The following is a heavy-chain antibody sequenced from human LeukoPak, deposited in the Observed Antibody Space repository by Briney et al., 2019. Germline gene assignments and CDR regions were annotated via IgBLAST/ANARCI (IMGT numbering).Heavy chain of an antibody. J-gene: IGHJ4*02. V-gene: IGHV3-7*01. CDR2: IKQDGSEK. Sequence: GGSLRLSCAASGFTFSSYAMSWVRQAPGKGLEWVANIKQDGSEKYYVDSVKGRFTISRDNAKNSLYLQMNSLRAEDTAVYYCARDLYYYDSSGYYYVYDYWGQGTLVTVSS. CDR3: ARDLYYYDSSGYYYVYDY. D-gene: IGHD3-22*01. CDR1: GFTFSSYA.